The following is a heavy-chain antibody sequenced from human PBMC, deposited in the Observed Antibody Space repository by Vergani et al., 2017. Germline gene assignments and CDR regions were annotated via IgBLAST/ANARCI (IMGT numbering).Heavy chain of an antibody. CDR3: AKEPKREYPGYGHFDY. CDR1: GFTFGTYA. D-gene: IGHD5-12*01. Sequence: EVQLLESGGGLAQPGGSLRLSCAASGFTFGTYAMSWVRQAPGKGLKWVSAISGSGDSTYYADSVKGRFTISRDNSKNTLYLQINVLRAEESAVYYCAKEPKREYPGYGHFDYWGQGTLVTVSS. CDR2: ISGSGDST. J-gene: IGHJ4*02. V-gene: IGHV3-23*01.